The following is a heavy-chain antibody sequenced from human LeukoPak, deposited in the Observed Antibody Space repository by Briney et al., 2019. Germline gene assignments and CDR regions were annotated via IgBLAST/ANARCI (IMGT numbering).Heavy chain of an antibody. CDR2: ISGSGGTT. J-gene: IGHJ4*02. V-gene: IGHV3-23*01. CDR3: AKDFVYSSSSNFDY. CDR1: GGSISSTN. D-gene: IGHD6-6*01. Sequence: GTLSLTCGVSGGSISSTNWWSWVRQTPGKGLEWVSAISGSGGTTYYADSVKGRFTISRDNSKNTLSLQMNSLRAEDTAVYYCAKDFVYSSSSNFDYWGQGTLVTVSS.